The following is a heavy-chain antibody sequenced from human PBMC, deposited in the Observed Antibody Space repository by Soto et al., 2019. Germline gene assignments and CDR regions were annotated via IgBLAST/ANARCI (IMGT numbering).Heavy chain of an antibody. J-gene: IGHJ6*02. V-gene: IGHV3-11*01. D-gene: IGHD6-13*01. CDR2: ITSSGQSV. CDR1: GFTFSDYY. CDR3: ARDARYASSWYGLDV. Sequence: QVQLVESGGGLVKPGGSLRLSCVASGFTFSDYYMNWIRQAPGKGLEWVAYITSSGQSVFYAESVKGRFTVSRDNSKTSMYLKMDSLRADDTAIYYCARDARYASSWYGLDVWGQGTTVTVSS.